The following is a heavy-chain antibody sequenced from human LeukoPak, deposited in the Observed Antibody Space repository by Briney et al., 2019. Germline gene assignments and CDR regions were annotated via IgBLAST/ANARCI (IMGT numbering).Heavy chain of an antibody. D-gene: IGHD3-9*01. J-gene: IGHJ4*02. CDR3: AIADYDLLTPGEDY. V-gene: IGHV3-30-3*01. CDR2: ISYDGSNK. Sequence: GGSLRLSCAASGFTFSSYWMSWVRQPPGKGLEWVAVISYDGSNKDYADSVKGRFTVSRDNSKSTLYLQMNSLRVDDTALYFCAIADYDLLTPGEDYWGQGTLVTVSS. CDR1: GFTFSSYW.